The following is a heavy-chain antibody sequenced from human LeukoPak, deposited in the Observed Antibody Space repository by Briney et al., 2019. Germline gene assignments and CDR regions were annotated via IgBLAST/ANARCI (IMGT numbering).Heavy chain of an antibody. D-gene: IGHD3-10*01. V-gene: IGHV4-4*07. Sequence: PSETLSLTRTVSGGSISSYYWSWIRQPAGKGLEWIGRIYTSGSTNYNPSLKSRVTMSVDTSKNQFSLKLSSVTAADTAVYYCASEYYGSGSYFFDYWGQGTLVTVSS. CDR3: ASEYYGSGSYFFDY. CDR2: IYTSGST. J-gene: IGHJ4*02. CDR1: GGSISSYY.